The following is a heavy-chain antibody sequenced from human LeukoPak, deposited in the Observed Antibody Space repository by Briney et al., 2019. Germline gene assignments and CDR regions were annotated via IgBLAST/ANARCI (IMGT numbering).Heavy chain of an antibody. V-gene: IGHV4-30-4*01. Sequence: SQTLSLTCTVSGGSISSGDYYWSWIRQPPGKGLEWIGYIYCSGSTYYNPSLKSRVTISVDTSKNQFSLKLSSVTAADTAVYYCARGYSGYDYFFDYWGQGTLVTVSS. D-gene: IGHD5-12*01. CDR1: GGSISSGDYY. CDR2: IYCSGST. CDR3: ARGYSGYDYFFDY. J-gene: IGHJ4*02.